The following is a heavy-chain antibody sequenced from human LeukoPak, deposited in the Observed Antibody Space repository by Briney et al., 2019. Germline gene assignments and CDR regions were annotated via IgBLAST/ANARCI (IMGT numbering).Heavy chain of an antibody. CDR3: ARGGVDY. CDR2: INGDGSTT. Sequence: GGSLRLSCAASGFTFSSYWIHWVRHAPGKGLVWVSRINGDGSTTTYADSVKGRFTISRDNAKNTVYLQMNSLRAEDTAVYFCARGGVDYWGQGTLVTVSS. CDR1: GFTFSSYW. J-gene: IGHJ4*02. V-gene: IGHV3-74*01.